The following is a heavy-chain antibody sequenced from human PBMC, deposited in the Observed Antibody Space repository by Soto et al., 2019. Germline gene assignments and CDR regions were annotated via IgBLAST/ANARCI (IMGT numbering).Heavy chain of an antibody. J-gene: IGHJ4*02. CDR2: INSYNGDT. Sequence: GASVKVSCKTSGYTFTSMGISWVRQAPGQGLEWMGWINSYNGDTKYGQNLQGRITMTTDTSTGTAYMELRSLTSDDSATYYCARDWTPSALDSCAQGTLVTVSA. V-gene: IGHV1-18*01. CDR3: ARDWTPSALDS. D-gene: IGHD2-15*01. CDR1: GYTFTSMG.